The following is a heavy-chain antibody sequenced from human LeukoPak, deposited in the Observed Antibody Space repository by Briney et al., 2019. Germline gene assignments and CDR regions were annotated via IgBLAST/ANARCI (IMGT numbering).Heavy chain of an antibody. CDR3: ARGGGPSGWYLDY. CDR2: INAGNGNT. Sequence: ASVKVSCKASGYTFTGYYMHWVRQAPGQRLEWMGWINAGNGNTKYSQEFQGRVTITRDTSASTAYMELSSLRSEDMAVYYCARGGGPSGWYLDYWGQGTLVTVSS. CDR1: GYTFTGYY. D-gene: IGHD6-19*01. J-gene: IGHJ4*02. V-gene: IGHV1-3*03.